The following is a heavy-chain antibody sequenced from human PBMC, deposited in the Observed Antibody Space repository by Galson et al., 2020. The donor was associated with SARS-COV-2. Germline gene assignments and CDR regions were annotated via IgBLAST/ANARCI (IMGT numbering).Heavy chain of an antibody. D-gene: IGHD2-8*02. V-gene: IGHV4-39*07. CDR2: IYYSGST. Sequence: SETLSLTCTVSGGSISSSSYYWGWIRQPPGKGLEWIGSIYYSGSTYYNPSLKSQVTISVDTSKNQFSLKLSSVTAADTAVYYCARDLGYCTGGVCYTGGNYFDYWGQGTLVTVSS. CDR3: ARDLGYCTGGVCYTGGNYFDY. J-gene: IGHJ4*02. CDR1: GGSISSSSYY.